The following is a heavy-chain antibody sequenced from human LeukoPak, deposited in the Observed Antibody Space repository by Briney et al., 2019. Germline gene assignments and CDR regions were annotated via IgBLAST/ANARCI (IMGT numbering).Heavy chain of an antibody. CDR2: IVSDGSNT. V-gene: IGHV3-74*01. CDR3: ARGRPHGNDY. D-gene: IGHD4-23*01. Sequence: GGSLRLSCAASGFTFSSYWMNWVRQVPGRGLVWVSRIVSDGSNTNYADSVKGRFTISRDNAKNTLYLQMNSLRVEDTAVYYCARGRPHGNDYWGQGTLVTVSS. CDR1: GFTFSSYW. J-gene: IGHJ4*02.